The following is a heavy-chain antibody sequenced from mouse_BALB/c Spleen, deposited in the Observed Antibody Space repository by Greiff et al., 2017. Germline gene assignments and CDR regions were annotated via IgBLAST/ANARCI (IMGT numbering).Heavy chain of an antibody. V-gene: IGHV1-67*01. CDR2: ISTYYGNT. CDR3: ARSGDYYGSSPYFDY. Sequence: VKLVESGPELVRPGVSVKISCKGSGYTFTDYAMHWVKQSHAKSLEWIGVISTYYGNTNYNQKFKGKATMTVDKSSSTAYMELARLTSEDSAIYYCARSGDYYGSSPYFDYWGQGTTLTVSS. D-gene: IGHD1-1*01. CDR1: GYTFTDYA. J-gene: IGHJ2*01.